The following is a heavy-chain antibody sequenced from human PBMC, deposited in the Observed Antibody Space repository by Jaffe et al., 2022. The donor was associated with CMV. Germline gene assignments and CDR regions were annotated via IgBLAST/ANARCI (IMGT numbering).Heavy chain of an antibody. CDR2: IYWDDDK. CDR3: ARDRGSVDSPYYYYMDV. J-gene: IGHJ6*03. Sequence: QITLKESGPTLVKPTQTLTLTCTFSGFSLSTSGVGVGWIRQPPGKALEWLALIYWDDDKRYSPSLKSRLTITKDTSKNQVVLTMTNMDPVDTATYYCARDRGSVDSPYYYYMDVWGKGTTVTVSS. V-gene: IGHV2-5*02. D-gene: IGHD3-22*01. CDR1: GFSLSTSGVG.